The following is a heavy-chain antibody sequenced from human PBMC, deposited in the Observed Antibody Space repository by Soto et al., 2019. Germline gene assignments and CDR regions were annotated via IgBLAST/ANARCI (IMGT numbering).Heavy chain of an antibody. Sequence: QVQLVESGGGVVQPGRSLRLSCAASGFIFSSYGMHWVRQAPGKGLEWVAVISYEGSHTYYADSVKGRFTITRDNSKNTLYLQMNSLRAEDTAVYYCAKEVHCGGGSFSWSEGFDYCGQGTVLTVSS. CDR2: ISYEGSHT. V-gene: IGHV3-30*18. CDR1: GFIFSSYG. J-gene: IGHJ4*02. CDR3: AKEVHCGGGSFSWSEGFDY. D-gene: IGHD2-15*01.